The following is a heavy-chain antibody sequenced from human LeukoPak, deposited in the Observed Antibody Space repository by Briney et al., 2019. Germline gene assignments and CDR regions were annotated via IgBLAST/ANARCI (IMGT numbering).Heavy chain of an antibody. CDR1: GFTFDNYE. J-gene: IGHJ4*02. V-gene: IGHV3-48*03. D-gene: IGHD4-23*01. CDR2: ISSSGSTI. Sequence: GGSLRLSCVASGFTFDNYEMNWVRQAPGKGLEWISYISSSGSTIYYRDSVKGRFIISRDNAKNSLYLQMNSLRAEDTALYYCARGTTVVSFFDIWGQGTMVAVSS. CDR3: ARGTTVVSFFDI.